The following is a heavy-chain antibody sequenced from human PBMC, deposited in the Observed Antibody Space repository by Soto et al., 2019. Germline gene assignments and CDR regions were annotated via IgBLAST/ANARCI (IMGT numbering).Heavy chain of an antibody. CDR3: ARDPIVGATKYKWFDP. CDR2: ISSSSSHI. J-gene: IGHJ5*02. V-gene: IGHV3-21*01. D-gene: IGHD1-26*01. Sequence: VSLRLSCAASGFTFSSYSMNWVRQAPGKGLEWVSSISSSSSHIYYADSVKGRFTISRDNAKNSLYLQMNSLRAEDTAVYYCARDPIVGATKYKWFDPWGQGTLGTVSS. CDR1: GFTFSSYS.